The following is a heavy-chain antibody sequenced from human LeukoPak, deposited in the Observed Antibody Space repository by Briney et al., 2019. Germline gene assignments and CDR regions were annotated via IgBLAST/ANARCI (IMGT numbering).Heavy chain of an antibody. D-gene: IGHD4-17*01. CDR1: GFTFSSYA. V-gene: IGHV3-64*01. CDR2: ISSNGGST. Sequence: GGSLRLSCAASGFTFSSYAMHWVRQAPGKGLEYVSAISSNGGSTYFANSVKGRFTISRDNSKNTLYLQMGSLRAEDMAVYYCARDPDSLGSGDYVYDWYFDLWGRGTLVTVSS. J-gene: IGHJ2*01. CDR3: ARDPDSLGSGDYVYDWYFDL.